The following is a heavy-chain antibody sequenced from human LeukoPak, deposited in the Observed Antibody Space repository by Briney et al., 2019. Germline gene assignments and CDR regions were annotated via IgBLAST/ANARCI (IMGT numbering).Heavy chain of an antibody. V-gene: IGHV4-59*01. Sequence: SETLSLTCTVSGGSISSYYWSWLRQPPGKGLEWIGYIYYSGSTNYNPSLKSRVTISVDTSKNQFSLKLSSVTAADTAVYYCAGTYYDFWSGYYDYYGMDVWGQGTTVTVSS. J-gene: IGHJ6*02. D-gene: IGHD3-3*01. CDR3: AGTYYDFWSGYYDYYGMDV. CDR2: IYYSGST. CDR1: GGSISSYY.